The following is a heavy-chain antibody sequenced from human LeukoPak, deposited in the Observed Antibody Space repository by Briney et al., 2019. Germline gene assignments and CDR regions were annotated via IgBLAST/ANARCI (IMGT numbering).Heavy chain of an antibody. CDR1: GGSISGGKW. CDR2: ISHSGNP. CDR3: ARDAAAGYSLAY. V-gene: IGHV4-4*02. Sequence: SGTLSLTCAVSGGSISGGKWRSWVRQPPGKGLEWMGEISHSGNPNYNPSLKSRLTISVDKAKNQFSLNLNSVTAADTAVYYCARDAAAGYSLAYWGQGTLVTVSS. D-gene: IGHD6-13*01. J-gene: IGHJ4*02.